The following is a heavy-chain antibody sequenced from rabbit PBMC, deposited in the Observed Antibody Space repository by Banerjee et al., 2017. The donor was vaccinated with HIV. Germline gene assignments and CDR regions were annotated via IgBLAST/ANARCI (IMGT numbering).Heavy chain of an antibody. Sequence: QEQLEESGGDLVKPEGSLKHTCKASGFSFSSRDWICWVRQAPGKGLEWIGCIDTGYGSAYYASWAKGRFTISQTSSTTVTLQMTSLTAADTATYFCARHRGGGNTFYFGLWGPGTLVTVS. J-gene: IGHJ4*01. CDR3: ARHRGGGNTFYFGL. D-gene: IGHD8-1*01. CDR1: GFSFSSRDW. CDR2: IDTGYGSA. V-gene: IGHV1S45*01.